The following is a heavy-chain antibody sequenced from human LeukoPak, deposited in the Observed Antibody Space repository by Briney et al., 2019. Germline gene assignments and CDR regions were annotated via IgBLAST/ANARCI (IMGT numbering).Heavy chain of an antibody. CDR2: IKQDGSEK. Sequence: GGSLRLSCAASGFTFSFYSMNWVRQAPGKGLEWVANIKQDGSEKYYVDSVKGRFTISRDNAKNSLYLQMNSLRAEDTAVYYCVREGACNGACAFDIWGQGTMVTVSS. D-gene: IGHD2-8*01. CDR3: VREGACNGACAFDI. CDR1: GFTFSFYS. V-gene: IGHV3-7*01. J-gene: IGHJ3*02.